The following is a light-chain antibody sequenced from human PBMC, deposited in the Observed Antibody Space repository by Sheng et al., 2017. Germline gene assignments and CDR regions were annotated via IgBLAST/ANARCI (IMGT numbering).Light chain of an antibody. Sequence: EIVLTQSPGTVSLSPGERATLSCRASQRVSSNYLAWYQQKPGQPPRLLMYGASARATGIPARFIASGSGTEFTLTISSLQSEDFAVYYCQQYDKWPLNFGGGTKVEIK. CDR3: QQYDKWPLN. CDR1: QRVSSN. V-gene: IGKV3-15*01. J-gene: IGKJ4*01. CDR2: GAS.